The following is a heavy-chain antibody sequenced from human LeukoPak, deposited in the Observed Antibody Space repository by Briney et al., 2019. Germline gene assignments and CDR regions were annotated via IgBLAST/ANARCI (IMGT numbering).Heavy chain of an antibody. CDR1: GDTFSNYA. D-gene: IGHD2-15*01. J-gene: IGHJ5*02. Sequence: SVKVSCKASGDTFSNYAISWLRQAPGQGLEWMGGIIPIFDTPNYAQKFQGRVTITAEKSTSTAYMELSSLRSEDTAVYYCARFPSGGSSWFDPWGQGTLVTVSS. CDR2: IIPIFDTP. V-gene: IGHV1-69*06. CDR3: ARFPSGGSSWFDP.